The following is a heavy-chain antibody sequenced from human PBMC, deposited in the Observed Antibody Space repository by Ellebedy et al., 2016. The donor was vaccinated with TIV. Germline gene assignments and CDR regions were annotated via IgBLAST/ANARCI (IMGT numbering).Heavy chain of an antibody. CDR1: GFTFSSYG. CDR2: IWYDGSNK. CDR3: ARGRESKGLGYCSSTSCYWHYYYYYGMDV. J-gene: IGHJ6*02. Sequence: GESLKISCAASGFTFSSYGMHWVRQAPGKGLEWVAVIWYDGSNKYYADSVKGRFTISRDNSKNTLYLQMNGLRAEDTAVYYCARGRESKGLGYCSSTSCYWHYYYYYGMDVWGQGTTVTVSS. D-gene: IGHD2-2*01. V-gene: IGHV3-33*01.